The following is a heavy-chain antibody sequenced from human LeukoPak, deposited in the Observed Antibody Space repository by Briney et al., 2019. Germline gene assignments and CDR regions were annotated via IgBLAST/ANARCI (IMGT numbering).Heavy chain of an antibody. Sequence: GSLRLSCAASGFTFSSYWMSWIRQPPGKGLEWIGEINHSGSTNYNPSLKSRVTISVDTSKNQFSLKLSSVTAADTAVYYCARFMSGLRLLWFGEPSYGMDVWGQGITVTVSS. V-gene: IGHV4-34*01. D-gene: IGHD3-10*01. CDR2: INHSGST. CDR1: GFTFSSYW. CDR3: ARFMSGLRLLWFGEPSYGMDV. J-gene: IGHJ6*02.